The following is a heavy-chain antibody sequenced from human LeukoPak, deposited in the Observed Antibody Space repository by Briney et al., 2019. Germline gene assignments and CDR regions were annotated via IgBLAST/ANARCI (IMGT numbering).Heavy chain of an antibody. CDR2: MNPNSGNT. V-gene: IGHV1-8*01. CDR1: GYTFTSYD. CDR3: TRDRAFRYDPFDI. D-gene: IGHD3-10*01. J-gene: IGHJ3*02. Sequence: ASVKVSCKASGYTFTSYDINWVRQATGQGLEWMGWMNPNSGNTGFAQKFQGRVTMTRNTSISTAYMELSSLRSEDTAVYYCTRDRAFRYDPFDIWGRGTMVTVSS.